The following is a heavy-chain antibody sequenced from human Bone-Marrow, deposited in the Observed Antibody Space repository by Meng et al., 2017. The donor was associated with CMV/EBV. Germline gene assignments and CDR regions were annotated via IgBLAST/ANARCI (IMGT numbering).Heavy chain of an antibody. J-gene: IGHJ5*02. CDR3: ARGFIAAAGRGWFDP. Sequence: ASVTVSCKASVYTFTSYDINWVRQATGQGLEWMGWMNPNSGNTGYAQKFQGRVTITRNTSISTAYMELSSLRSEDTAVYYCARGFIAAAGRGWFDPWGQGTLVTVSS. D-gene: IGHD6-13*01. CDR2: MNPNSGNT. V-gene: IGHV1-8*03. CDR1: VYTFTSYD.